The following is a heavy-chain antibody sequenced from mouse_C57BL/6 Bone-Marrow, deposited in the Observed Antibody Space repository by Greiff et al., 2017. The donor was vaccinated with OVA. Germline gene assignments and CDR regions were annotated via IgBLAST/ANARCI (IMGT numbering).Heavy chain of an antibody. J-gene: IGHJ2*01. Sequence: QVQLQQPGAELVKPGASVKLSCKASGYTFTSYWMQWVKQRPGQGLEWIGEIDPSDSYTNYNQKFKGKATLTVDTSSSTAYMQLSSLTSEDSAVYYCARRGPSWGFDYWGQGTTLTVSS. CDR2: IDPSDSYT. V-gene: IGHV1-50*01. CDR1: GYTFTSYW. CDR3: ARRGPSWGFDY.